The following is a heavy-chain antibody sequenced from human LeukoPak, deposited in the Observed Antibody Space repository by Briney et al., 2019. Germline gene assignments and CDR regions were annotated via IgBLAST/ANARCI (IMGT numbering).Heavy chain of an antibody. D-gene: IGHD3-10*01. CDR1: GYSFTNYY. CDR2: INPGGGTT. Sequence: ASATVSCKASGYSFTNYYLHWVRQAPGQGIEWMGIINPGGGTTTYAQKFQGRVTMTRDTSTSTVYMELSSLRSEDTAVYYRARGGFTTMVRGVIITLDAFDIWGQGTMVTDYS. V-gene: IGHV1-46*01. CDR3: ARGGFTTMVRGVIITLDAFDI. J-gene: IGHJ3*02.